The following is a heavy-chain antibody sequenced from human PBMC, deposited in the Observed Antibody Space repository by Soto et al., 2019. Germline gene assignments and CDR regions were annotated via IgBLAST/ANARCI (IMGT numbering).Heavy chain of an antibody. J-gene: IGHJ5*02. CDR1: GGSISSGNYY. D-gene: IGHD1-26*01. Sequence: TSETLSLTCTVSGGSISSGNYYWSWIRQHPGKGLEWIGEINHSGSTNYNPSLKSRVTISVDTSKDQFSLKLSSVTAADTAVYYCARGFGIVGASGRPRWFDPWGQGTLVTVSS. CDR2: INHSGST. V-gene: IGHV4-39*07. CDR3: ARGFGIVGASGRPRWFDP.